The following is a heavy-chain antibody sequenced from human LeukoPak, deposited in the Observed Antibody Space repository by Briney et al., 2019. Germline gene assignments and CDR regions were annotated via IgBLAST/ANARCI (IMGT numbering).Heavy chain of an antibody. CDR1: GFTFSDFW. J-gene: IGHJ4*02. Sequence: GGSLRLSCAASGFTFSDFWVEWFRQAPGKGLEWVANINKDGSDKYYMDSVTGRFSISRDNAKNSLSLQMNSLRVDDTAVYYCARNQNWSRDIWGQGILVTVSS. CDR2: INKDGSDK. D-gene: IGHD1-1*01. CDR3: ARNQNWSRDI. V-gene: IGHV3-7*01.